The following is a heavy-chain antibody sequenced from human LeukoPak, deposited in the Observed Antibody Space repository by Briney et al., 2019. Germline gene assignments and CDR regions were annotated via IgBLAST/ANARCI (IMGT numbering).Heavy chain of an antibody. CDR3: ARDRNGGNSYFDY. J-gene: IGHJ4*02. D-gene: IGHD4-23*01. Sequence: SVTVSCTASAGTFSSYAISWARHAPGQGLEWMGGIIPIFGTANYAQKFQGRVTITTDESTSTAYMELSSLRSEDTAVYYCARDRNGGNSYFDYWGQGTLVTVSS. CDR1: AGTFSSYA. V-gene: IGHV1-69*05. CDR2: IIPIFGTA.